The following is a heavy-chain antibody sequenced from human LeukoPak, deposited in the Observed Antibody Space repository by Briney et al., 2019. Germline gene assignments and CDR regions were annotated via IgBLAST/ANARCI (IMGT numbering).Heavy chain of an antibody. D-gene: IGHD3-10*01. J-gene: IGHJ4*02. CDR2: VYPADSDT. V-gene: IGHV5-51*01. CDR1: GYRFAFNW. CDR3: ARRYYGSGTYYFDY. Sequence: GESLKISCKGSGYRFAFNWIGWVRQVPGKGLEWMGIVYPADSDTRYSPSFQGQVTFSADKSIDTAYLQWSSLKASDTAVYNCARRYYGSGTYYFDYWGQGTLVTVPS.